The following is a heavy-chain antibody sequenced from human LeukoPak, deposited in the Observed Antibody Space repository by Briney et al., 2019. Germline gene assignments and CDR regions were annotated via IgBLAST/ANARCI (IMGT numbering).Heavy chain of an antibody. CDR3: ARVSGDRSPEHL. CDR1: GYTFTGYY. CDR2: INPNSGGT. J-gene: IGHJ4*02. V-gene: IGHV1-2*02. Sequence: ASVKVSCKASGYTFTGYYMHWVRQAPGQGLEWMGWINPNSGGTNYAQKFQGRVTMTRDTSISTAYMELSRLRSDDTAVYFCARVSGDRSPEHLWGQGTLVTVSS. D-gene: IGHD1-14*01.